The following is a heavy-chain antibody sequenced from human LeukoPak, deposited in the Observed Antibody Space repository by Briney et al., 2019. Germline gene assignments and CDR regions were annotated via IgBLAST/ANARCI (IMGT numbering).Heavy chain of an antibody. D-gene: IGHD3-10*01. J-gene: IGHJ4*02. CDR2: MNPNSGNT. CDR3: ARDFTMVRGVRPPFGY. V-gene: IGHV1-8*01. Sequence: ASVKVSCKASVYTFTSYDINWVRQATGQGLEWMGWMNPNSGNTGYAQKFQGRVTMTRNTSISTAYMELSSLRSEDTAVYYCARDFTMVRGVRPPFGYWGQGTLVTVSS. CDR1: VYTFTSYD.